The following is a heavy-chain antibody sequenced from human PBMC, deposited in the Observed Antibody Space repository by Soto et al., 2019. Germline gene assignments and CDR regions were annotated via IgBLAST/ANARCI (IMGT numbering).Heavy chain of an antibody. V-gene: IGHV3-72*01. CDR1: GFTFSTYA. D-gene: IGHD3-22*01. J-gene: IGHJ6*02. CDR3: GRVLGRSGWKKNYYYGLDV. CDR2: TRNKANSYTT. Sequence: GGSLRLSCAASGFTFSTYAMNWVRQAPGKGLEWVGRTRNKANSYTTEYSASVKGRFTISRDDSKKSLYLQMNSLKTEDTAVYYCGRVLGRSGWKKNYYYGLDVWGQGTTVTSP.